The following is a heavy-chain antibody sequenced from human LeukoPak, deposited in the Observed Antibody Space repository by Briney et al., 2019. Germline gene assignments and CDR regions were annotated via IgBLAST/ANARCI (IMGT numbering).Heavy chain of an antibody. CDR2: ISGSGGST. J-gene: IGHJ4*02. V-gene: IGHV3-23*01. CDR1: GSSFSSYT. Sequence: PGGSLRLSCAVSGSSFSSYTMSWVRQAPGKGLEWVSAISGSGGSTYYADCVKGRFTISRDNSKNTLFLQMNSLRAEDTAVYYCAKDLGYCSSFSCPFDYWGQGTLVTVSS. D-gene: IGHD2-2*01. CDR3: AKDLGYCSSFSCPFDY.